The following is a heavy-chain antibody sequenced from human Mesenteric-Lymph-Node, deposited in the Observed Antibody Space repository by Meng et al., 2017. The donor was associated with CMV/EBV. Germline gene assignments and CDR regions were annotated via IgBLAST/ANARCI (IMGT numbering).Heavy chain of an antibody. CDR1: GGTFSNYV. V-gene: IGHV1-69*05. CDR2: ILPLFDTP. D-gene: IGHD3-3*01. CDR3: ARVTNTYNDFWSGYPIT. Sequence: SVKVSCKASGGTFSNYVISWVRQAPGQGLEWMGGILPLFDTPSHARKFQDRVTITTDESTSTVFMELSGLRPEDTAVYYCARVTNTYNDFWSGYPITWGQGTLVTVSS. J-gene: IGHJ4*02.